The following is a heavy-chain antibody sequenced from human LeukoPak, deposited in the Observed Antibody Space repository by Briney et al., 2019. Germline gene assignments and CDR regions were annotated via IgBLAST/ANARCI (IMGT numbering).Heavy chain of an antibody. Sequence: GGSLRLSCAASEFIFSSYSMNWVRQAPGKGLEWVSSISSSSSYIYYADSVKGRFTISRDNAKNSLYLQMNSLRAEDTAVYYCARDISSISEGAFDIWGQGTMVTVSS. CDR2: ISSSSSYI. CDR3: ARDISSISEGAFDI. V-gene: IGHV3-21*01. D-gene: IGHD2-2*01. J-gene: IGHJ3*02. CDR1: EFIFSSYS.